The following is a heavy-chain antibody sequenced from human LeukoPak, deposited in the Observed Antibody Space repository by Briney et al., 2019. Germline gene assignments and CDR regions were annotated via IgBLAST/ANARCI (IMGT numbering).Heavy chain of an antibody. V-gene: IGHV3-66*01. CDR1: GFTVSSNY. J-gene: IGHJ6*02. CDR2: IYSGGST. D-gene: IGHD1-26*01. Sequence: GGSLRLSCAASGFTVSSNYMSWVRQAPGKGLEWVSVIYSGGSTYYADSVKGRFTISRDNSKNTLYLQMNSLRAEDTAVYYCARDLEWELPGAPGMDVWGQGTTDTVSS. CDR3: ARDLEWELPGAPGMDV.